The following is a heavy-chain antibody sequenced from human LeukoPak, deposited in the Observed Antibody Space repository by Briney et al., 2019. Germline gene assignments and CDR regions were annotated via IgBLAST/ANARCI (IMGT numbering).Heavy chain of an antibody. D-gene: IGHD2-8*01. J-gene: IGHJ4*02. CDR3: TTYRYGVTYYFDY. CDR2: IKSKTDDGTI. Sequence: GGSLRLSCAASGFTFNNAWMSWVRQVPGKGLEWVGRIKSKTDDGTIDYAAPVKDRFTISRDDSETTLYLQMNTLKTEDTAVYYCTTYRYGVTYYFDYWGQGTLVTVSS. V-gene: IGHV3-15*01. CDR1: GFTFNNAW.